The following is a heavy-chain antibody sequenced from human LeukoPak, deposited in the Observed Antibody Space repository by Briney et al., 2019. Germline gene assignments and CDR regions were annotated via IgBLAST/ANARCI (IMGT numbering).Heavy chain of an antibody. J-gene: IGHJ4*02. CDR2: IKQDGSEK. D-gene: IGHD4-17*01. V-gene: IGHV3-7*01. CDR3: ARDHNTVTTPGLDY. Sequence: GGSLRLSCVASGFTFSSYWMSWVRQAPGKGLEWVANIKQDGSEKYYVDSVKGRFTISRDNAKNSLYLQMNSLRAEDTAVYYCARDHNTVTTPGLDYWGQGTLVTVSS. CDR1: GFTFSSYW.